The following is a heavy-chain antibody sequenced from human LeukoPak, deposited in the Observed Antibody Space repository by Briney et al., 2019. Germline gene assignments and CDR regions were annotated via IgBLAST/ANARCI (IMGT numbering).Heavy chain of an antibody. V-gene: IGHV1-18*01. CDR1: GYTFTSYG. D-gene: IGHD3-22*01. Sequence: ATVKVSCKASGYTFTSYGISWVRQAPGQGLEWVGWISAYNGNTNYAQKLQGRVTMTTDTSTSTAYMELRSLRSDDTAVYYCARDPYYYDSSGYYDYWGQGTLVTVSS. CDR3: ARDPYYYDSSGYYDY. J-gene: IGHJ4*02. CDR2: ISAYNGNT.